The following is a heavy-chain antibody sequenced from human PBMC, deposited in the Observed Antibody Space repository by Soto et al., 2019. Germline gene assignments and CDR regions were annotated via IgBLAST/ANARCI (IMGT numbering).Heavy chain of an antibody. CDR3: ACGIAARIDP. Sequence: QVQLVESGGGVVQPGRSLRLSCAASGFTFSSYAMHWVRQAPGKGLEWVAVISYEGSNKYYADSVKGRFTISRDNSKNTLYLQMNGLRAEDTAVYYCACGIAARIDPWGQGTLVTVSS. D-gene: IGHD6-6*01. CDR1: GFTFSSYA. J-gene: IGHJ5*02. V-gene: IGHV3-30-3*01. CDR2: ISYEGSNK.